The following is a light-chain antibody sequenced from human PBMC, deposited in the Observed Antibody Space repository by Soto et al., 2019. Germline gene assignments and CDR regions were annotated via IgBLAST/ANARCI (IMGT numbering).Light chain of an antibody. V-gene: IGKV3-11*01. Sequence: EIVLTQSPATLSLSPGERATLSCRASQSVSSYLAWYQQKPGQAPRLLIYDASNRATGIPARFSGSGSGTDFTLTISSLEPEDFAVYYCNKRSNWLSTFGQGTRVDIK. CDR2: DAS. CDR1: QSVSSY. CDR3: NKRSNWLST. J-gene: IGKJ1*01.